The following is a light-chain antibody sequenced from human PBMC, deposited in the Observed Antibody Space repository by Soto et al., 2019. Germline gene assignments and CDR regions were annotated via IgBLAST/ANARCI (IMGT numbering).Light chain of an antibody. V-gene: IGKV1D-13*01. CDR3: QQFYDYPLT. J-gene: IGKJ4*01. Sequence: AIPLTQSPSSLSASVGDRVTITCRASQAISTLFAWYQQKPGRAPKLLIFDASSLETGVPSRFSGSGSGADFTLTISSLQPEDFATYYCQQFYDYPLTFGGGTKVEIK. CDR1: QAISTL. CDR2: DAS.